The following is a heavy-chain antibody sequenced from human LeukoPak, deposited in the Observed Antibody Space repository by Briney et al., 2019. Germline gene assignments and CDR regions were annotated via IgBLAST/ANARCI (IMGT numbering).Heavy chain of an antibody. CDR3: ATDPILLELGWFDP. J-gene: IGHJ5*02. CDR1: GDTLTELS. D-gene: IGHD1-7*01. Sequence: GSVKVSCKVSGDTLTELSMHWVGQGPGKGGEGRGGFYPEEGETIYAQKFQGRVTITEETTTETAYMQLSSLRSEDTAVYYCATDPILLELGWFDPWGQGTLVTVSS. V-gene: IGHV1-24*01. CDR2: FYPEEGET.